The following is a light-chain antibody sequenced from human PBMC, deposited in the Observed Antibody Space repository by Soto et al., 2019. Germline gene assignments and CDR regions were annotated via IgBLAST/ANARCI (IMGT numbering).Light chain of an antibody. CDR3: QQYDNLLT. CDR2: DAS. V-gene: IGKV1-33*01. CDR1: QDISNY. Sequence: DIQMTQSPSSLSASVGARVTITCQASQDISNYLNWYQQKPGKAPKVLIYDASILETGVPSRFSGSGSGTDFTFTISSLQPEDIATYYCQQYDNLLTFGGGTKVEIK. J-gene: IGKJ4*01.